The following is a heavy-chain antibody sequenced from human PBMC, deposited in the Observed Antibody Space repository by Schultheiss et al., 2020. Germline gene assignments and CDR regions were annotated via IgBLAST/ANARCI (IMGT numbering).Heavy chain of an antibody. Sequence: SGPTLVKPTQTLTLTCTFSGFSLSTSGVGVGWIRQPPGKALEWLALIYWNDNRRFSPSLKSRINITKDTSKNQVVLTMTNMDPVDTATYYCAHLDRLFGSGSSIFDSWGQGTLVTVSS. CDR1: GFSLSTSGVG. V-gene: IGHV2-5*01. CDR3: AHLDRLFGSGSSIFDS. J-gene: IGHJ4*02. CDR2: IYWNDNR. D-gene: IGHD3-10*01.